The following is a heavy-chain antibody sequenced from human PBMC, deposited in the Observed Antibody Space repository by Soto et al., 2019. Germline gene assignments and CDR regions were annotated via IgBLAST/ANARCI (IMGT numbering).Heavy chain of an antibody. CDR3: ARRPLRRWFDP. CDR2: INHSGST. J-gene: IGHJ5*02. Sequence: LSLTCAVYGGSFSGYYWSWIRQPPGKGLEWIGEINHSGSTNYNPSLKSRVTISVDTSKNQFSLKLSSVTAADTAVYYCARRPLRRWFDPWGQGTLVTFSS. CDR1: GGSFSGYY. V-gene: IGHV4-34*01. D-gene: IGHD6-6*01.